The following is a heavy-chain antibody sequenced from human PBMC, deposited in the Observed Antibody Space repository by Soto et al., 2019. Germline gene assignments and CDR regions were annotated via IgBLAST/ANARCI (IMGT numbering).Heavy chain of an antibody. CDR2: INPSGGST. CDR3: ARAYYDILTGPLHAFDI. Sequence: QVQLVQSGAEVKKPGASVKVSCKASGYTFTSYYMHWVRQAPGQGLEWMGIINPSGGSTSYAQKFQGRVTMTRDTSKSTVYMELSSLRSEDTAVYYCARAYYDILTGPLHAFDIWGQGTMVTVSS. V-gene: IGHV1-46*01. J-gene: IGHJ3*02. D-gene: IGHD3-9*01. CDR1: GYTFTSYY.